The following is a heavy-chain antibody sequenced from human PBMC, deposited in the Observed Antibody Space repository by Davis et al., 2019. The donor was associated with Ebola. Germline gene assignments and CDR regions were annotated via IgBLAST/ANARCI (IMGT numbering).Heavy chain of an antibody. J-gene: IGHJ3*01. CDR3: AKEMRGLGAFDL. Sequence: GESLKISCTASGFTFSSYTMHSVRQAPGKGLQWVSGMDVTGVNKQYADSVKGRFTISRDTSKNTRYLQMNSLRADDTDVYFCAKEMRGLGAFDLWGQGTLVTVAS. CDR1: GFTFSSYT. V-gene: IGHV3-23*01. CDR2: MDVTGVNK. D-gene: IGHD3-16*01.